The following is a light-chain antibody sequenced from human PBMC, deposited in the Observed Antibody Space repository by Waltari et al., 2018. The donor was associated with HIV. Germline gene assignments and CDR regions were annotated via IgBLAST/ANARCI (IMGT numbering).Light chain of an antibody. CDR2: EVS. CDR1: NTDVGGSNY. CDR3: SSYTSSNTLV. V-gene: IGLV2-14*01. J-gene: IGLJ2*01. Sequence: QSALTQPASVSGSPGQSITISCPGSNTDVGGSNYVSWYQQHPGNTPKLMIYEVSNRPSGVSNRVAGSKSSNTASRTNSGLQTEDEADYYCSSYTSSNTLVFGGGTKLTVL.